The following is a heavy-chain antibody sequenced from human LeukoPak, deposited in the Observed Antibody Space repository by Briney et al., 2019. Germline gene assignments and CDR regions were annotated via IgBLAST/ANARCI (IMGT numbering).Heavy chain of an antibody. CDR1: GFTFISYA. J-gene: IGHJ6*03. V-gene: IGHV3-48*04. Sequence: GALRLSCAASGFTFISYAIHWVRQAPGKGLEWVSYISSSGSTIYYADSVKGRFTISRDNAKNSLYLQMNSLRAEDTAVYYCARTGTRGAIRGYYMDVWGKGTTVTISS. CDR3: ARTGTRGAIRGYYMDV. CDR2: ISSSGSTI. D-gene: IGHD3-10*01.